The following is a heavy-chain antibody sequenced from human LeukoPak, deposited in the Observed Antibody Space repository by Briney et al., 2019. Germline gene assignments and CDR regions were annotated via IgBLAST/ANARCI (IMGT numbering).Heavy chain of an antibody. J-gene: IGHJ5*02. V-gene: IGHV4-34*01. CDR3: GREDGSGSYRGWFGT. Sequence: SESLSLTCAVYGASFSGYYCSWVRQPPGKGLEWLGEINHSGRTTYNPSLKSRVTISVNMSKTQFSLKLSSLQATSTGVYYSGREDGSGSYRGWFGTWGQGTLVTVSS. D-gene: IGHD3-10*01. CDR2: INHSGRT. CDR1: GASFSGYY.